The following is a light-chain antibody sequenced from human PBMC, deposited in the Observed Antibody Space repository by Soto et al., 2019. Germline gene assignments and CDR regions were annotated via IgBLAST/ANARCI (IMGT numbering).Light chain of an antibody. CDR1: QSVSSF. CDR2: DAS. CDR3: QQRSNWLLT. Sequence: EIVLTQSPATLSLSPGERATLSCRASQSVSSFLAWYQQKPGQAPRLLIYDASDRATGIPARFSGSGSGTDFTLTICSLEPEDFAVYYCQQRSNWLLTFGGGTKVEIK. V-gene: IGKV3-11*01. J-gene: IGKJ4*01.